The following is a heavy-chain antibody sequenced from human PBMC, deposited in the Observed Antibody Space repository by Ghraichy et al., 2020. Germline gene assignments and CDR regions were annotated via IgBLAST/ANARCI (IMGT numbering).Heavy chain of an antibody. Sequence: VATISYDGRRKYYADSVKGRFTLSRDDSKNTLFLQIDGLRVEDTAVYYCTRALPMGWNIGEKEFDYWGQG. V-gene: IGHV3-33*05. D-gene: IGHD1/OR15-1a*01. CDR2: ISYDGRRK. J-gene: IGHJ4*02. CDR3: TRALPMGWNIGEKEFDY.